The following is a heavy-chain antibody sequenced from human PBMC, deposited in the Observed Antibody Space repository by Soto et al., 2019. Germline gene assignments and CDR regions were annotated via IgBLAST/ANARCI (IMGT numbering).Heavy chain of an antibody. Sequence: GGSLRLSCAVSGFSFSGAWMNWVRQAPGKGLEWVANIKQDGSEKYYVDSVKGRFTISRDNAKNSLYLQMNSLRAEDTAVYYCARSTTTFDYWGQGTLGTVSS. CDR3: ARSTTTFDY. CDR1: GFSFSGAW. J-gene: IGHJ4*02. CDR2: IKQDGSEK. D-gene: IGHD1-7*01. V-gene: IGHV3-7*05.